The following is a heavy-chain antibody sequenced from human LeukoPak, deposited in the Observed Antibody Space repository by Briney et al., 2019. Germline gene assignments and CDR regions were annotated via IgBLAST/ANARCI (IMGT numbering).Heavy chain of an antibody. CDR2: IIPIFGTA. J-gene: IGHJ5*02. Sequence: ASVKVSCKASGGTFSSYAISWVRQAPGQGFEWMGGIIPIFGTANYAQKFQGRVTITADESTSTAYMELRSLRSDDTAVYYCARDGQRQLPMGWFDPWGQGTLVTVSS. D-gene: IGHD2-2*01. CDR1: GGTFSSYA. CDR3: ARDGQRQLPMGWFDP. V-gene: IGHV1-69*13.